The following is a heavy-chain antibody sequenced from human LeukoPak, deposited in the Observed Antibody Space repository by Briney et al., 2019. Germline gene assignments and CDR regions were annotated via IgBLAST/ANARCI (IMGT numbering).Heavy chain of an antibody. J-gene: IGHJ5*02. CDR1: GFTFSSYW. Sequence: QPGGSLRLSCAASGFTFSSYWMSWVRQAPGKGLEWVANIKQDGSEKYYVDSVKGRFTISRDNAKNSLYLQMNSLRAEDTAVYYCAREPSQSAYDFWSGYYLNWFDPWGQGTLVTVSS. CDR3: AREPSQSAYDFWSGYYLNWFDP. D-gene: IGHD3-3*01. V-gene: IGHV3-7*01. CDR2: IKQDGSEK.